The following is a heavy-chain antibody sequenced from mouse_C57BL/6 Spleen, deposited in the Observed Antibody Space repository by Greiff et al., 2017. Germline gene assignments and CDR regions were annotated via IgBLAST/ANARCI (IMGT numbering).Heavy chain of an antibody. D-gene: IGHD2-4*01. CDR2: IYPGSGNT. CDR1: GYTFTDYY. V-gene: IGHV1-76*01. Sequence: VQLQQSGAELVRPGASVKLSCKASGYTFTDYYINWVKQRPGQGLEWIARIYPGSGNTYYNEKFKGKATLTAEKSSSTAYMQLSSLTSEDSAVYFCARSLYYDYNYAIDYWGQGTSVTVSS. J-gene: IGHJ4*01. CDR3: ARSLYYDYNYAIDY.